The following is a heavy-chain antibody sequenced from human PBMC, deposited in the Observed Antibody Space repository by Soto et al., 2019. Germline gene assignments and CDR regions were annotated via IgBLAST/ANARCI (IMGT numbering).Heavy chain of an antibody. V-gene: IGHV4-34*01. J-gene: IGHJ4*02. Sequence: SETLSLTCAVYGGSFSGYYWSWIRQPPGKGLEWIGEINHSGSTNYNPSLKSRVAISVDTSKNQFSLKLSSVTAADTAVYYCARVRITMVRGVPYFDYWGQGTLVTVSS. CDR3: ARVRITMVRGVPYFDY. D-gene: IGHD3-10*01. CDR2: INHSGST. CDR1: GGSFSGYY.